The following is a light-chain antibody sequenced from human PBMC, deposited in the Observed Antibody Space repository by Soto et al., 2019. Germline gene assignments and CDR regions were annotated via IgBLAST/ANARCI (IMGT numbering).Light chain of an antibody. J-gene: IGLJ2*01. CDR3: SSFRSGGTRVL. V-gene: IGLV1-40*01. Sequence: QSVLTQPPSVSGAPGQRVTISCTGSTSNIGAGYDVHWYQQVPGTTPKLLIYANNNRPSGVPDRFSGSKSGTSASLTISGLQVEDEADYYCSSFRSGGTRVLFGGGTQLTVL. CDR2: ANN. CDR1: TSNIGAGYD.